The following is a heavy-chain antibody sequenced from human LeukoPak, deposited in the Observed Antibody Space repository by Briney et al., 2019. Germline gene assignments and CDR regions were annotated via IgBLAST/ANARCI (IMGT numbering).Heavy chain of an antibody. CDR1: GFTFSSYW. V-gene: IGHV3-7*01. D-gene: IGHD6-6*01. Sequence: GGSLRLSCAASGFTFSSYWMNWVRQAPGKGLEWVANIKQNGREKYYVDSVKGRFTISRDNAKNSLYLQMNSLRAEDTAVYYCARDLDPSSSPFPYYFDYWGQGTLVTVSS. CDR3: ARDLDPSSSPFPYYFDY. J-gene: IGHJ4*02. CDR2: IKQNGREK.